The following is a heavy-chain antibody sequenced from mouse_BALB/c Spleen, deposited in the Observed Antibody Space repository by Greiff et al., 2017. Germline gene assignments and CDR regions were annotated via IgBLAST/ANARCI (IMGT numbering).Heavy chain of an antibody. V-gene: IGHV2-2*02. Sequence: QVQLQQSGPGLVQPSQSLSITCTVSGFSLTSYGVHWVRQSPGKGLEWLGVIWSGGSTDYNAAFISRLSISKDNSKSQVFFKMNSLQANDTAIYYCARGGYGNPFDYWGQGTTLTVSS. CDR1: GFSLTSYG. J-gene: IGHJ2*01. CDR3: ARGGYGNPFDY. CDR2: IWSGGST. D-gene: IGHD2-1*01.